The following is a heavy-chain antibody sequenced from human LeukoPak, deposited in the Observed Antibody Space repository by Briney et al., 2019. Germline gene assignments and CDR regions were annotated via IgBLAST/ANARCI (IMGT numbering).Heavy chain of an antibody. V-gene: IGHV4-59*08. CDR3: ARLYSNMFGY. J-gene: IGHJ4*02. Sequence: SETLSLTCTVSGGSISGYYWSWIRQPPGKGLEWIASMYYSGNTKYNPSLKSRITISVDTSKNQFSLKLSSVTAADTAVYYCARLYSNMFGYWGQGTLVTVCS. D-gene: IGHD4-11*01. CDR2: MYYSGNT. CDR1: GGSISGYY.